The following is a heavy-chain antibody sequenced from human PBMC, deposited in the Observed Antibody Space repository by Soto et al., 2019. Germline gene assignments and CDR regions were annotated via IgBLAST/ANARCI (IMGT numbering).Heavy chain of an antibody. D-gene: IGHD3-16*02. CDR2: IYWDDDK. CDR3: AHIGGGDYDYIWGSDRSPEYFQH. CDR1: GFSLSTSGVG. J-gene: IGHJ1*01. V-gene: IGHV2-5*02. Sequence: QITLKESGPTLVKPTQTLTLTCTFSGFSLSTSGVGVGWIRQPPGKALEWLALIYWDDDKRYSPSLKSRLTITKDTSKNQVVLTMTNMDPVDTATYYCAHIGGGDYDYIWGSDRSPEYFQHWGQGTLVTVSS.